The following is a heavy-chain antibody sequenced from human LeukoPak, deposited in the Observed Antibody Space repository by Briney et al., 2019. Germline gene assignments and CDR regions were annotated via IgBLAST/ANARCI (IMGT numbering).Heavy chain of an antibody. Sequence: PSETLSLTCTVSGGSISSGDYYWSWIRQPPGKGLEWIGYIYYSGSTYYNPSLKSRVTISVDTSKNQFSLKPSSVTAADTAVYYCARVVPAAMEIDYWGQGTLVTVSS. CDR1: GGSISSGDYY. D-gene: IGHD2-2*01. V-gene: IGHV4-30-4*01. J-gene: IGHJ4*02. CDR2: IYYSGST. CDR3: ARVVPAAMEIDY.